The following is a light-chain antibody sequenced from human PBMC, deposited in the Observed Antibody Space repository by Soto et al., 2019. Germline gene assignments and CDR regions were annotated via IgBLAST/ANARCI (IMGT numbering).Light chain of an antibody. Sequence: QLVLTQSSSASASLGSSVKLTCTLSSGHSSYIIAWHQQQPGKAPRYLMKLEGSGSYNKGSGVPDRFSGSSSGADRYLTIANLQFEDEADYYCETWGFNDRVFGGGTTVTVL. CDR3: ETWGFNDRV. CDR2: LEGSGSY. CDR1: SGHSSYI. J-gene: IGLJ3*02. V-gene: IGLV4-60*02.